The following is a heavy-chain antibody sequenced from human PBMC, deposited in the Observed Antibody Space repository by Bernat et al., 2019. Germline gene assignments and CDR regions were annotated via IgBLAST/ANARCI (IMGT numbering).Heavy chain of an antibody. D-gene: IGHD1-26*01. V-gene: IGHV3-33*01. CDR1: GFTFSSYG. J-gene: IGHJ5*02. CDR2: IWYDGSNK. Sequence: QVQLVESGGGVVQPGRSLRLSCAASGFTFSSYGMHWVRQAPGKGLEWVAVIWYDGSNKYYADSVKGRFTISRDNSKNTLYLQMNSLRAEDTAVYYCARETVGATVEGWFDPWGQGTLVTVSS. CDR3: ARETVGATVEGWFDP.